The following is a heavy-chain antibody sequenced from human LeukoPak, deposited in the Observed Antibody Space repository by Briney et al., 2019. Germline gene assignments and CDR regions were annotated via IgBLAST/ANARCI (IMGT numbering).Heavy chain of an antibody. V-gene: IGHV4-59*08. CDR2: IHYSGGT. Sequence: SETLSLTRTVSGGSISNYYWSWIRQSPGKGLEWIGYIHYSGGTKYNPSLKSRVIISVDMSMNQFSLKLSSVTAADTAMYYCAEHSVLTGSGYAFDIWGQGTAVTVSS. CDR1: GGSISNYY. J-gene: IGHJ3*02. D-gene: IGHD3-9*01. CDR3: AEHSVLTGSGYAFDI.